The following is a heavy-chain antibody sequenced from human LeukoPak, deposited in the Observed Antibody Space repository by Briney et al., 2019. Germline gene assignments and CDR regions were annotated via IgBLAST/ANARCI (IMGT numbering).Heavy chain of an antibody. V-gene: IGHV4-30-2*01. CDR2: IYHSGST. J-gene: IGHJ4*02. D-gene: IGHD3-22*01. CDR3: ARGGSGYLASNDY. CDR1: GGSISSGGYY. Sequence: PSQTLSLTCTVSGGSISSGGYYWSWIRQPPGKGLEWIGYIYHSGSTNYNPSLKSRITISVDTSKNQFSLKLSSVTAADTAVYYCARGGSGYLASNDYWGQGTLVTVSS.